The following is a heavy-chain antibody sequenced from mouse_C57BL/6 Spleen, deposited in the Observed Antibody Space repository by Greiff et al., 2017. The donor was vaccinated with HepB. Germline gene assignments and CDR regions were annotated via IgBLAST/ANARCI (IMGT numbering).Heavy chain of an antibody. CDR1: GYTFTSYW. V-gene: IGHV1-53*01. CDR2: INPSNGGT. CDR3: ARESGTTVVAHSMDY. D-gene: IGHD1-1*01. J-gene: IGHJ4*01. Sequence: VQLQQPGPELVKPGASVKLSCKASGYTFTSYWMHWVKQRPGQGLEWIGNINPSNGGTNYNEKFKSKATLTVDKSSSTAYMQLSSLTSEDSAVYYCARESGTTVVAHSMDYWGQGTSVTVSS.